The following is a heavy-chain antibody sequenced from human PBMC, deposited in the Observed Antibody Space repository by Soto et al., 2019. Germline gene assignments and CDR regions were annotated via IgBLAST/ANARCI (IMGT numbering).Heavy chain of an antibody. CDR1: GGSISGYY. CDR2: VHSGGST. CDR3: ARYRDYGDYGYFDS. V-gene: IGHV4-59*01. Sequence: QVQLQESGPGLVKPSETLSLTCTVSGGSISGYYWSWIRQPPGKGLEWIGYVHSGGSTNYNPSLKSRVTISVDTSKNHFSLRLTSVTAADTAVYYCARYRDYGDYGYFDSWGQGTLVTVSS. D-gene: IGHD4-17*01. J-gene: IGHJ4*02.